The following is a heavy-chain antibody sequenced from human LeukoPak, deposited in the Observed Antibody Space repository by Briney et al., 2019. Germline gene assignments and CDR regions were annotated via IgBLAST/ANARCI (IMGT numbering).Heavy chain of an antibody. J-gene: IGHJ3*01. CDR2: IKQDGSEK. CDR3: ANDGTGVHVWTPEAFDL. V-gene: IGHV3-7*03. CDR1: RFTFSSYW. Sequence: GGSLRLSCAASRFTFSSYWMSWVRQAPGKGLEWVANIKQDGSEKYYVDSVKGRFTISRDNAKNSLYLQMNSLRAEDTAVYYCANDGTGVHVWTPEAFDLWGPGTMVIVSS. D-gene: IGHD1-1*01.